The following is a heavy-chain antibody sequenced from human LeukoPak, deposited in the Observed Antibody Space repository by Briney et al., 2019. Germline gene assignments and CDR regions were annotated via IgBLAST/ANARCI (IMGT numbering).Heavy chain of an antibody. CDR3: ARELSGSYYNYYYGMDV. J-gene: IGHJ6*02. CDR2: ISYDGSNK. D-gene: IGHD1-26*01. Sequence: GESLRLSCAASGFTFNTFWMTWLRQAPGKGLEWVAVISYDGSNKYYADSVKGRFTISRDNSKNTLYLQMNSLRAEDTAVYYCARELSGSYYNYYYGMDVWGQGTTVTVSS. V-gene: IGHV3-30-3*01. CDR1: GFTFNTFW.